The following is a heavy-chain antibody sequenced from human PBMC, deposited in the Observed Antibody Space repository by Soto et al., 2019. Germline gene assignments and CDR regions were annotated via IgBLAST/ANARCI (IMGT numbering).Heavy chain of an antibody. CDR2: IIPIFGTA. CDR3: ARERGGGYESGGWFDP. Sequence: QVQLVQSGAEVKKPGSSVKVSCKASGGTFSSYAISWVRQAPGQGLEWMGGIIPIFGTANYAQKFQGRVTSTADASTSTAYRARSSLRFEDTAVYYCARERGGGYESGGWFDPWGQGTLVTVSS. J-gene: IGHJ5*02. D-gene: IGHD5-12*01. CDR1: GGTFSSYA. V-gene: IGHV1-69*12.